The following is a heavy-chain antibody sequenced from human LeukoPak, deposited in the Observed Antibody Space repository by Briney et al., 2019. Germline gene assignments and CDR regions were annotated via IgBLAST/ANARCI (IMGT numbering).Heavy chain of an antibody. CDR2: ISSSSSYI. Sequence: GGSLRLSCAASGSTFSSYSMNWVRQAPGKGLEWVSSISSSSSYIYYADSVKGRFTISRDNAKNSLYLQMNSLRAEDTAVYYCARDLLAVAVVVPPFMDVWGKGTTVTVSS. CDR1: GSTFSSYS. J-gene: IGHJ6*03. V-gene: IGHV3-21*01. D-gene: IGHD2-2*01. CDR3: ARDLLAVAVVVPPFMDV.